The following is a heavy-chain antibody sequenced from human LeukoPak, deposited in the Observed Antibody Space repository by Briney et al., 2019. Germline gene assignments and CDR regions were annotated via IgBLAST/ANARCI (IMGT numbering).Heavy chain of an antibody. CDR3: ARASPNWNPPDY. D-gene: IGHD1-1*01. CDR2: VYNSGST. J-gene: IGHJ4*02. CDR1: GGSLSGFF. Sequence: SETLSLTCTVSGGSLSGFFWSWIRQPPGKGLEWIGYVYNSGSTDYNPSLKSRVTISEDTSNNQFSLKLKFVTAADTAVYYCARASPNWNPPDYWGQGTLVTVPS. V-gene: IGHV4-59*08.